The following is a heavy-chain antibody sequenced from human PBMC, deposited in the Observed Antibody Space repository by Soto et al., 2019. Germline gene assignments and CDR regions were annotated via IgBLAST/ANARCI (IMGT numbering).Heavy chain of an antibody. CDR3: ARVDDYPFYYGMDV. D-gene: IGHD4-17*01. J-gene: IGHJ6*02. CDR2: IYYSGST. V-gene: IGHV4-59*01. Sequence: SETLSLTCAVYGGSFSSYYWSRIRQPPGKGLEWIGYIYYSGSTNYNPSLKSRVTISVDTSKNQFSLKLSSVTAADTAVYYCARVDDYPFYYGMDVWGQGTTVTVS. CDR1: GGSFSSYY.